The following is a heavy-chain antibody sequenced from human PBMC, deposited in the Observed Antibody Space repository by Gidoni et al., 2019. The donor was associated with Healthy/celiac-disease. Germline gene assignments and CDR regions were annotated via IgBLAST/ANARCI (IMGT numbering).Heavy chain of an antibody. CDR3: ARGHYYGSGSYYPSAARNDY. CDR1: GGSFSGYY. CDR2: IKHSGST. J-gene: IGHJ4*02. V-gene: IGHV4-34*01. D-gene: IGHD3-10*01. Sequence: QVQLQQWGAGLLKPSETLSLTGAVYGGSFSGYYWSWIRQPPGKGLEWIGEIKHSGSTNYHPSLKSLVTISVDTSKNQFSLKLSSVTAADTAVYYCARGHYYGSGSYYPSAARNDYWGQGTLVTVSS.